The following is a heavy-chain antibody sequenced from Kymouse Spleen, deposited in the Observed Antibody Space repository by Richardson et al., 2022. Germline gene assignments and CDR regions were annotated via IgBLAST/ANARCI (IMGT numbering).Heavy chain of an antibody. J-gene: IGHJ6*02. CDR3: ARDWDTMVRGVIDYYGMDV. Sequence: QVQLQESGPGLVKPSQTLSLTCTVSGGSISSGGYYWSWIRQHPGKGLEWIGYIYYSGSTYYNPSLKSRVTISVDTSKNQFSLKLSSVTAADTAVYYCARDWDTMVRGVIDYYGMDVWGQGTTVTVSS. D-gene: IGHD3-10*01. CDR2: IYYSGST. CDR1: GGSISSGGYY. V-gene: IGHV4-31*03.